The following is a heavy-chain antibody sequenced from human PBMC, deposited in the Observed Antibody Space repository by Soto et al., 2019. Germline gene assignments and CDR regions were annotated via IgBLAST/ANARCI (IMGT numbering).Heavy chain of an antibody. CDR1: GLTFSSYV. Sequence: EVQLLESGGGLVQPGGSLRLSGEASGLTFSSYVRSWVPQPPGKGLEGVSAVSTSGGSTFYAGSVKGRFAISRDNSKNTLYLQMNSLRAEDTAVYYCAKKAGYSGYDPFDYWGQGTLVTVPS. D-gene: IGHD5-12*01. V-gene: IGHV3-23*01. J-gene: IGHJ4*02. CDR2: VSTSGGST. CDR3: AKKAGYSGYDPFDY.